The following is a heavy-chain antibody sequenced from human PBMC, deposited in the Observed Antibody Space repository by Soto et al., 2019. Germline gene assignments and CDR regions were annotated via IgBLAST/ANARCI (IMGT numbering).Heavy chain of an antibody. CDR3: ARVQWEGSYYYYGMDV. D-gene: IGHD1-26*01. J-gene: IGHJ6*02. CDR1: GFTFSSYA. Sequence: GGSLRLSCAASGFTFSSYAMHWVRQAPGKGLEWVAVISYDGSNKYYADSVKGRFTISRDNSKNTLYLQMNSLRAEDTAVYYCARVQWEGSYYYYGMDVWGQGTTVTVSS. CDR2: ISYDGSNK. V-gene: IGHV3-30-3*01.